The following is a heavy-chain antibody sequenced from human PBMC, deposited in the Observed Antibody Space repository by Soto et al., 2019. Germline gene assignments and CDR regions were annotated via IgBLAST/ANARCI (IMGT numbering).Heavy chain of an antibody. CDR2: ISYDVSNK. Sequence: QPRGSLRLSCAASGFTFSSYGMHWVRQAPGKGLEWVAVISYDVSNKYYADSVKGRFTISRDNSKNTLYLKMNSLRAEDTAVYYCAKDREDYYYYYGTEVWGKGTLVTISS. V-gene: IGHV3-30*18. J-gene: IGHJ6*04. CDR3: AKDREDYYYYYGTEV. CDR1: GFTFSSYG.